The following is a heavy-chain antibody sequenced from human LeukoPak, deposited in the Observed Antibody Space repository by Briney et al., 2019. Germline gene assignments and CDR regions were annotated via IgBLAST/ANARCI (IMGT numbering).Heavy chain of an antibody. J-gene: IGHJ4*02. V-gene: IGHV3-74*01. CDR1: GFSFSSHW. CDR3: AAYSTFWSGYYLDY. Sequence: GGSLRLSCAASGFSFSSHWMHWVRQAPGKGLVWVSRSNTDGTSTRYADSVKGRFTISRDNAKNTLYLQMSSLRAEDTAVYYCAAYSTFWSGYYLDYWGQGTLVTASS. CDR2: SNTDGTST. D-gene: IGHD3-3*01.